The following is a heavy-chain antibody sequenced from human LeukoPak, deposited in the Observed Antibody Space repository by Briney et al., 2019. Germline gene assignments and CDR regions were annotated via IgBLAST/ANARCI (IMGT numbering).Heavy chain of an antibody. Sequence: PGGSLRLSCVASGFTFSTYGMNWVRQAPGKGLEWISYISRSITTIYYADSVKGRLTISRDNSKNTLYLQMNSLRADDTALYYCAKGDRSGWSQSLDYWGQGTLITVSS. D-gene: IGHD6-19*01. J-gene: IGHJ4*02. V-gene: IGHV3-48*01. CDR2: ISRSITTI. CDR3: AKGDRSGWSQSLDY. CDR1: GFTFSTYG.